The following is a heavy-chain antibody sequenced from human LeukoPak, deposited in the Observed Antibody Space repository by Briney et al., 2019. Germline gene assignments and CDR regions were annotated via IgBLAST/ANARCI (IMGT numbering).Heavy chain of an antibody. CDR1: GFTFSSYA. CDR3: AKEAGYYDFWSGTIDY. D-gene: IGHD3-3*01. J-gene: IGHJ4*02. CDR2: ISGSGGST. V-gene: IGHV3-23*01. Sequence: GGSLRLSCAASGFTFSSYAMSWVRQAPGKGLEWVSAISGSGGSTYYADSVKGRFTISRDNSKNTLYLQMNSLRAEDTAVYYCAKEAGYYDFWSGTIDYWGQGTLVTASS.